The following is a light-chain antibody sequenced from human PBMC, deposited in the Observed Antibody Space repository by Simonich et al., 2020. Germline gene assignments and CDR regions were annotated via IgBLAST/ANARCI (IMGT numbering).Light chain of an antibody. V-gene: IGKV4-1*01. CDR1: TSVLYSSHNKNY. Sequence: DIVMTQSPDSLAVSLGERATINCKSSTSVLYSSHNKNYLAWYQQKPGQHPKLLIYWASTRESGVPDRFRGSGSGTDFTLTISSLQAEDVAVYYCQQYYSTPYTFGQGTKLEIK. CDR3: QQYYSTPYT. CDR2: WAS. J-gene: IGKJ2*01.